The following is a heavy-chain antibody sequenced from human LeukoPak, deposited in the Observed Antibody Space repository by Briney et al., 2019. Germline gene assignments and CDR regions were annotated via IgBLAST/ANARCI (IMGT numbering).Heavy chain of an antibody. CDR2: IGSAGDT. Sequence: GGSLRLSCAASGFFFTDYAMHWVRQSTEKGLEWLSGIGSAGDTYHPDSVRGRFTISRDIAGNSLCLQMNSLGAGDTAVYYCARGGRGGNSWTIIDFWGQGALVTVSS. CDR3: ARGGRGGNSWTIIDF. J-gene: IGHJ4*02. D-gene: IGHD6-13*01. CDR1: GFFFTDYA. V-gene: IGHV3-13*01.